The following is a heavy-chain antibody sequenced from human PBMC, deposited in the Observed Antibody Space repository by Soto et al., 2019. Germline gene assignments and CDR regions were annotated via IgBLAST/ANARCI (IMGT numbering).Heavy chain of an antibody. V-gene: IGHV1-18*01. D-gene: IGHD2-15*01. Sequence: XSVKVSCKASVYTFTSYGISWVRQAPGQGLEWMGWISAYNGNTNYAQKLQGRVTMTTDTSTSTAYMELRSLRSDDTAVYYCASRYCSGGSCYLDHWGQGTLVTVSS. J-gene: IGHJ5*02. CDR2: ISAYNGNT. CDR1: VYTFTSYG. CDR3: ASRYCSGGSCYLDH.